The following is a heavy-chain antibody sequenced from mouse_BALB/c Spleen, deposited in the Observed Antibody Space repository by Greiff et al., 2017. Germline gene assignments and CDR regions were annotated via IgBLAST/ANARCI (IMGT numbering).Heavy chain of an antibody. CDR3: TRSGGNYGGFAY. Sequence: QVQLKQSGAELVRPGASVTLSCKASGYTFTDYEMHWVKQTPVHGLEWIGAIDPETGGTAYNQKFKGKATLTADKSSSTAYMELRSLTSEDSAVYYCTRSGGNYGGFAYWGQGTLVTVSA. V-gene: IGHV1-15*01. CDR2: IDPETGGT. CDR1: GYTFTDYE. D-gene: IGHD2-1*01. J-gene: IGHJ3*01.